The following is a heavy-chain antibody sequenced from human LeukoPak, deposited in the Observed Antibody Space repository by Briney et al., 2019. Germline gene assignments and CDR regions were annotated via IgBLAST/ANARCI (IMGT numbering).Heavy chain of an antibody. CDR3: AKDGAWLRFDD. CDR2: VSPSGDIT. J-gene: IGHJ4*02. CDR1: GFTFSTYG. D-gene: IGHD5-12*01. V-gene: IGHV3-23*01. Sequence: GGSLRLSCAASGFTFSTYGMNWVRQAPGKGLEWVSGVSPSGDITYYADSVKSRFTISRDNSKNTVYLQMNNVRAEDTAVYYCAKDGAWLRFDDWGQGTLVTVSS.